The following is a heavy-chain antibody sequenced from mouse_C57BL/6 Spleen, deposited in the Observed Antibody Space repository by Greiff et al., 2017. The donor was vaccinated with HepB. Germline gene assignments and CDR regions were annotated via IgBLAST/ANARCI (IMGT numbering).Heavy chain of an antibody. V-gene: IGHV14-3*01. D-gene: IGHD2-2*01. J-gene: IGHJ2*01. CDR2: IDPANGNT. CDR3: ALLWLRPYYFDY. Sequence: EVQLKESVAELVRPGASVKLSCTASGFNIKNTYMHWVKQRPEQGLEWIGRIDPANGNTKYAPKFQGKATITADTSSNTAYLQLSSLTSEDTAIYYCALLWLRPYYFDYWGQGTTLTVSS. CDR1: GFNIKNTY.